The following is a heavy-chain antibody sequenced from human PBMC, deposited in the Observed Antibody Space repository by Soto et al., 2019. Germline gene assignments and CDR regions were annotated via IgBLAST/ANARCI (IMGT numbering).Heavy chain of an antibody. CDR2: IIPIFGTP. CDR1: GGIFSTYA. V-gene: IGHV1-69*01. CDR3: VRDRDDYGSGNYYNRIDF. Sequence: QVQLVQSGAEVKKPGSSVKVSCKASGGIFSTYAISWLRQAPGQGLEWMGGIIPIFGTPNYAQRFQGRVPIAADESTSTAYMELSRLRSEDTAVYYCVRDRDDYGSGNYYNRIDFWGQGTLVTVSS. D-gene: IGHD3-10*01. J-gene: IGHJ4*02.